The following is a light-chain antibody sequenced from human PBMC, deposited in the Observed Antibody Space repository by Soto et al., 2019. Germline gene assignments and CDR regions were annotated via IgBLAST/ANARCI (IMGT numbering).Light chain of an antibody. V-gene: IGKV1-33*01. CDR2: DAS. J-gene: IGKJ4*01. Sequence: DIQMTQSPSSMSASVGDRVTITCQASQNINNYLNWYQQKPGRAPKLLIYDASNLEAGVPSRFRGSGSGTEFTLTISSLQPEDFATYYCQQLNSYPLTFGGGTKVDIK. CDR3: QQLNSYPLT. CDR1: QNINNY.